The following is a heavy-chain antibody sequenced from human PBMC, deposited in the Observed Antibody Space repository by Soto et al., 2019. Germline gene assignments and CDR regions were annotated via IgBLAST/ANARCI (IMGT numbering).Heavy chain of an antibody. CDR2: VYSAGNT. CDR1: GFTVSSNY. D-gene: IGHD3-10*01. V-gene: IGHV3-53*01. J-gene: IGHJ1*01. CDR3: ARAVGSGGGWAEYFQH. Sequence: EVQLVESGGGLIQPGGSLRLSCAASGFTVSSNYMGWVRQAPGKGLEYVSVVYSAGNTYYADSVKGRFTISRDSSENTRFLQMHSLRAEDTAVYFCARAVGSGGGWAEYFQHWGQGTLVTVSS.